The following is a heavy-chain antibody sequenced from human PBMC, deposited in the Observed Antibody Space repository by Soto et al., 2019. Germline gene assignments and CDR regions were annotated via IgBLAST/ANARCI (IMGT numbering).Heavy chain of an antibody. J-gene: IGHJ4*02. CDR3: AKDQPQYQLAKLEPYYFDY. CDR1: GFTFSSYA. Sequence: EVQLLESGGGLVQPGGSLRLSCAASGFTFSSYAMSWVRQAPGKGLEWVSAISGSGGSTYYADSVKGRFTISRDNSKNTLYLQMNSLRAEDTAVYYCAKDQPQYQLAKLEPYYFDYWGQGTLVTVSS. D-gene: IGHD2-2*01. CDR2: ISGSGGST. V-gene: IGHV3-23*01.